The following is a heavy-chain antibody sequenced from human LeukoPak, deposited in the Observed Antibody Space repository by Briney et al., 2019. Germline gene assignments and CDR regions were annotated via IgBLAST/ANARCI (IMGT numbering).Heavy chain of an antibody. CDR3: ARVDTAMASDY. CDR2: MNPNSGNT. CDR1: GYTFTSYE. J-gene: IGHJ4*02. D-gene: IGHD5-18*01. V-gene: IGHV1-8*03. Sequence: ASVKVSCKASGYTFTSYEINWVRQATGQGLEWMGWMNPNSGNTGYAQKFQGRVTITRNTSISTAYMELSSLRSEDTAVYYCARVDTAMASDYWGQGTLVTVSS.